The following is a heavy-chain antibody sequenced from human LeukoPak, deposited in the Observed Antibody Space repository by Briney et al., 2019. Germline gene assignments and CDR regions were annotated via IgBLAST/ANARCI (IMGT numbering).Heavy chain of an antibody. J-gene: IGHJ4*02. Sequence: SETLSLTCTVSGGSISSYSWSWIRQPAGKGLEWIGRIYTSGSTNYNPSLKSRVTMSVDTSKNQFSLKLSSVTAADTAVYYCARDRLTPTVIDYWGQGTLVTVSS. D-gene: IGHD4-17*01. CDR3: ARDRLTPTVIDY. CDR1: GGSISSYS. CDR2: IYTSGST. V-gene: IGHV4-4*07.